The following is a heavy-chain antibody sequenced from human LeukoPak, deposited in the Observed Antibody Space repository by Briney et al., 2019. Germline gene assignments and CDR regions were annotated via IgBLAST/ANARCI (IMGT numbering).Heavy chain of an antibody. D-gene: IGHD6-13*01. J-gene: IGHJ4*02. CDR2: IYTSGST. V-gene: IGHV4-4*07. Sequence: SETLSLTCTVSGGSISSYYWSWVRQPAGKGLEWIGRIYTSGSTNYNPSLKSRVTMSVDTSKNQFSLKLSSVTAADTAVYYCARESRIRGIAAAGTFDYWGQGTLVTVSS. CDR1: GGSISSYY. CDR3: ARESRIRGIAAAGTFDY.